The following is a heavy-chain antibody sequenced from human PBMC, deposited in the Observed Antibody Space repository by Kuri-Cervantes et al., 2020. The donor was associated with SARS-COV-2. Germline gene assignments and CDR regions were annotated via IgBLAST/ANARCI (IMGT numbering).Heavy chain of an antibody. CDR2: ISSSSSYI. CDR3: VRVAGEGPVYYYYMDV. J-gene: IGHJ6*03. Sequence: ETLSLTCAASGFTFSSYSMNWVRQAPGKGLEWVSSISSSSSYIYYADSVKGRFTISRDNAKNSLYLQMNSLRAEDTAVYYCVRVAGEGPVYYYYMDVWGKGTTVTVSS. CDR1: GFTFSSYS. V-gene: IGHV3-21*01.